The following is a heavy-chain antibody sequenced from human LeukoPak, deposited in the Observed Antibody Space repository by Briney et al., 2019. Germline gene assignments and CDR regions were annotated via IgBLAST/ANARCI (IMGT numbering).Heavy chain of an antibody. Sequence: RGESLKISCKGSGYSFTSYWSGWVRQMPGKGLEWMGIIYPGDSDTRYSPSLQGQVTISADKSISTAYLQWSSLKASDTAMYYCARLMPKPLYYFDYWGQGTLVTVSS. J-gene: IGHJ4*02. CDR1: GYSFTSYW. CDR2: IYPGDSDT. D-gene: IGHD2-2*01. CDR3: ARLMPKPLYYFDY. V-gene: IGHV5-51*01.